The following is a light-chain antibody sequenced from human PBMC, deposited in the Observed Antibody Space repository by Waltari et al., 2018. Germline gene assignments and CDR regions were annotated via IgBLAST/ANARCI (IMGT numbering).Light chain of an antibody. CDR1: SSNIGGNF. J-gene: IGLJ3*02. Sequence: SVLTQPPSASGTPGQTVTIPCSGSSSNIGGNFVYWYQQLPGMAPQRLIYKNNHRPSGVPDRFSGSKSGTSASLAISGRRSDDEAEYYCAAWDDNLTGPLFGGGTKVTVL. CDR3: AAWDDNLTGPL. V-gene: IGLV1-47*01. CDR2: KNN.